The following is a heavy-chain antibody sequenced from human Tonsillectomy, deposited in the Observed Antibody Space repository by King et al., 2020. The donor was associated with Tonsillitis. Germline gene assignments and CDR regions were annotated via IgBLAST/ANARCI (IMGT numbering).Heavy chain of an antibody. CDR1: GFTFSSYG. J-gene: IGHJ4*02. V-gene: IGHV3-30*18. CDR2: ISYDGSNK. Sequence: VQLVESGGGVVQPGRSLRLSCAASGFTFSSYGMHWVRQAPGKWLEWVAVISYDGSNKYYADSVKGRFTISRDNSKNTLYLQMNSLRAEDTAVYYCAKVLGEYCSGGSCFSGIDYWGQGTLVTVSS. CDR3: AKVLGEYCSGGSCFSGIDY. D-gene: IGHD2-15*01.